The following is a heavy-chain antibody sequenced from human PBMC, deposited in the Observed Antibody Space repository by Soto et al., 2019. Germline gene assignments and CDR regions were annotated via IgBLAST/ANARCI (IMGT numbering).Heavy chain of an antibody. Sequence: SETLSLTCAVYGGSFSGYYWSWIRQPPGKGLEWIGEINHSGSTNYNPSLKSRVTISVDTSKNQFPLKLSAVAAADRAVYYCARVDCSGGICCCYRDVGYWGQGSLVKVSS. D-gene: IGHD2-15*01. CDR1: GGSFSGYY. J-gene: IGHJ4*02. V-gene: IGHV4-34*01. CDR3: ARVDCSGGICCCYRDVGY. CDR2: INHSGST.